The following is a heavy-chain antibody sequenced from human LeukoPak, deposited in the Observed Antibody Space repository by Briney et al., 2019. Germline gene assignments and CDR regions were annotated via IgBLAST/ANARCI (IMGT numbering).Heavy chain of an antibody. J-gene: IGHJ6*02. D-gene: IGHD4/OR15-4a*01. CDR2: IIPILGIA. V-gene: IGHV1-69*10. CDR1: GGTFSSYA. CDR3: ARTGIGAYYYYYGMDV. Sequence: SVKVSCKASGGTFSSYAISWVRQAPGQGLEWMGGIIPILGIANYAQKFQGRVTITADKSTSTAYMELSSLRSEDTAVHYCARTGIGAYYYYYGMDVWGQGTTVTVSS.